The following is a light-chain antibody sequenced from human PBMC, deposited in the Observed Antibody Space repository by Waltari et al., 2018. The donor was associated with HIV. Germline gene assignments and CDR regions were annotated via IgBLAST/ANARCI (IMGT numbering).Light chain of an antibody. CDR3: SSYAATTTSL. CDR2: EVT. CDR1: NRDVGAYDY. Sequence: QSVLTQPASVSGSPGQSITITCTGTNRDVGAYDYVSWYQQYPVKAPKLLLYEVTIRSPGISYRFSGSNSGNTASMTISGLQPESEAHYYCSSYAATTTSLFGGGTRLTVL. V-gene: IGLV2-14*01. J-gene: IGLJ3*02.